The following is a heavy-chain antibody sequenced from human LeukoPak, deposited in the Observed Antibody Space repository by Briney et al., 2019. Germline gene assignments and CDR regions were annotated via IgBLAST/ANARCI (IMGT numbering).Heavy chain of an antibody. CDR3: ARGVLGYCSGGSCSGSYYMDV. V-gene: IGHV1/OR15-1*01. CDR1: GYIFTDYY. CDR2: INPNSGGT. D-gene: IGHD2-15*01. Sequence: GASVKVSCKASGYIFTDYYMHWVRQAPGQELGWMGRINPNSGGTNYAQKFQGRVTMTRDTSISTAYTELSSLRSEDMATYYCARGVLGYCSGGSCSGSYYMDVWGKGTTVTVSS. J-gene: IGHJ6*03.